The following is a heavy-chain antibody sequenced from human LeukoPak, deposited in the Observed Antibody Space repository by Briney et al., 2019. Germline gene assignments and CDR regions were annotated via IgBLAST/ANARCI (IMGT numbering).Heavy chain of an antibody. CDR1: GFTFSSYG. V-gene: IGHV3-48*01. D-gene: IGHD3-3*01. CDR2: ISSSSSTI. J-gene: IGHJ6*02. Sequence: GGSLRLSCAASGFTFSSYGMHWVRQAPGKGLEWVSYISSSSSTIYYADSVKGRFTISRDNAKNSLYLQMNSLRAEDTAVYYCARDRRPRSYYDFWSGYSNYYYYYGMDVWGQGTTVTVPS. CDR3: ARDRRPRSYYDFWSGYSNYYYYYGMDV.